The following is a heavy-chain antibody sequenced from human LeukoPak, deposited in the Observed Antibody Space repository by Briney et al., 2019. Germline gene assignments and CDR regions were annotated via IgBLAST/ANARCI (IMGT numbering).Heavy chain of an antibody. V-gene: IGHV3-23*01. Sequence: GGSLRLSCAASGFTFSNYVLGWVRKAPGKGLQWVSAISGSGGSTYYADSVKGRFTISRDNSGNTLYLQMNSLRAEDTAIYYCKMGDGSPPLGQWGQGTLVTVSS. CDR2: ISGSGGST. J-gene: IGHJ4*02. D-gene: IGHD5-24*01. CDR1: GFTFSNYV. CDR3: KMGDGSPPLGQ.